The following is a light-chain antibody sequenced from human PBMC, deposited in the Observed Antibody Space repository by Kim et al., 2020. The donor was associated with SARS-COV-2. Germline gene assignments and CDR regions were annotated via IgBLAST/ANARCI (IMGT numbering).Light chain of an antibody. J-gene: IGLJ3*02. CDR2: GIN. CDR3: QSFDSSLSGWV. CDR1: SSNIGAGYD. Sequence: QSVLTQPPSVSGAPGQRVTISCTGSSSNIGAGYDVQWYQHLPGTAPELLIYGINNRPSGVPDRFSASKSGTSASLAISGLQAEDAADYYCQSFDSSLSGWVFGGGTQLIVL. V-gene: IGLV1-40*01.